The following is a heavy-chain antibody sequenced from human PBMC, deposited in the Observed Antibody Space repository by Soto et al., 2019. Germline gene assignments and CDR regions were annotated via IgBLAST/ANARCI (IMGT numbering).Heavy chain of an antibody. CDR1: GYTFTSYA. CDR2: INAGNGNT. J-gene: IGHJ5*02. V-gene: IGHV1-3*01. CDR3: ARDRYSGYDKKHNWFDP. Sequence: QVQLVQSGAEVKKPGASVKVSCKASGYTFTSYAMHWVRQAPGQRLEWMGWINAGNGNTKYSQKFQGRVPITRDTSASTAYMELSSLRSEDTAVYYCARDRYSGYDKKHNWFDPWGQGTLVTVSS. D-gene: IGHD5-12*01.